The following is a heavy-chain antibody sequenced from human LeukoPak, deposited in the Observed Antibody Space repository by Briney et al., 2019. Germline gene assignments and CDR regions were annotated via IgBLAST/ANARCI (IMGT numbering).Heavy chain of an antibody. J-gene: IGHJ3*02. V-gene: IGHV3-48*04. CDR1: GFTFSSYS. Sequence: GGSLRLSCAASGFTFSSYSMNWVRQAPGKGLEWVSYISSSSSTIYYADSVKGRFTISRDNAKNSLYLQMNGLRAEDTAVYYCARDCSSTSCPDAFDIWGQGTMVTVSS. D-gene: IGHD2-2*01. CDR2: ISSSSSTI. CDR3: ARDCSSTSCPDAFDI.